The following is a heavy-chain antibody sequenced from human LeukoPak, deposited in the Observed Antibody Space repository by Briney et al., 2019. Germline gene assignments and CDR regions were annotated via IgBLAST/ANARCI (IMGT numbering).Heavy chain of an antibody. J-gene: IGHJ4*02. CDR2: ISYDGSNK. Sequence: HPGGSLRLSCAASGFTFSSYAMHWVRQAPGKGLEWVAVISYDGSNKYYADSVKGRFTISRDNAKNSLYLQMNSLRAEDTAVYYCASPSQSHPRGFDYWGQGTLVTVSS. V-gene: IGHV3-30*04. CDR1: GFTFSSYA. CDR3: ASPSQSHPRGFDY.